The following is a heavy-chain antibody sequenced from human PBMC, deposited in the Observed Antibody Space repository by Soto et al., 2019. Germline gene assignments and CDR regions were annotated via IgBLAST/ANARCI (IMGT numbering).Heavy chain of an antibody. V-gene: IGHV3-23*01. CDR2: ISGSGGST. J-gene: IGHJ4*02. D-gene: IGHD3-9*01. CDR3: AKRAPKQVLRYFDWSNPFDY. CDR1: GFTFSSYA. Sequence: LRLSCAASGFTFSSYAMSWVRQAPGKGLEWVSAISGSGGSTYYADSVKGRFTISRDNSKNTLNLQMNSLRAEDTAVYYCAKRAPKQVLRYFDWSNPFDYWGQGTLVTVSS.